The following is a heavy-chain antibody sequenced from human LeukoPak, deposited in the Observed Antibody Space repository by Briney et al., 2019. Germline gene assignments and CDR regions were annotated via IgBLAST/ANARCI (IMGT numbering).Heavy chain of an antibody. CDR1: GYTFTSYD. V-gene: IGHV1-8*01. J-gene: IGHJ4*02. Sequence: ASVKVSCKASGYTFTSYDINWVRQATGQGLEWMGWMNPNSGNTGYAQKFQGRVTMTRNTSISTAYTELSSLRSEDTAVYYYARGARFSSSWYRLFDYWGQGTLVTVSS. D-gene: IGHD6-13*01. CDR3: ARGARFSSSWYRLFDY. CDR2: MNPNSGNT.